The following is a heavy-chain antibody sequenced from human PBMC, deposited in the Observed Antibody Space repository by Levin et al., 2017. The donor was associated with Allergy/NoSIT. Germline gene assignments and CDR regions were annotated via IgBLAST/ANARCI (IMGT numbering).Heavy chain of an antibody. Sequence: SLKISCAASGFTFDDYAMHWVRQAPGKGLEWVSGISWNSGSIGYADSVKGRFTISRDNAKNSLYLQMNSLRAEDTALYYCAKGVTYYYYGMDVWGQGTTVTVSS. CDR1: GFTFDDYA. CDR3: AKGVTYYYYGMDV. V-gene: IGHV3-9*01. D-gene: IGHD3-10*01. J-gene: IGHJ6*02. CDR2: ISWNSGSI.